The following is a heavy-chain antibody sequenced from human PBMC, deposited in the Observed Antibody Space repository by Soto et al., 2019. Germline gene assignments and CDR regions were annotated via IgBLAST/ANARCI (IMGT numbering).Heavy chain of an antibody. CDR3: ARARYSYGPYYFDY. D-gene: IGHD5-18*01. J-gene: IGHJ4*02. Sequence: QVQLVESGGDLVKPGGSLRLSCAASGFTFSDYYMSWIRQAPGKGLEWVSSITSSGSTTYYTDSVKGRFTISRDNAKNSLYLQMNSLRAEDPAVYYCARARYSYGPYYFDYWGQGTLVTVSS. V-gene: IGHV3-11*01. CDR1: GFTFSDYY. CDR2: ITSSGSTT.